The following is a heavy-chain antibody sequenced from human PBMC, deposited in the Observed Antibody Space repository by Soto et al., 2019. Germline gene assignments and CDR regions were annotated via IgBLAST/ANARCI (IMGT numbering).Heavy chain of an antibody. D-gene: IGHD3-16*02. CDR3: TTDRGYDYIWGSYRLGY. CDR2: IKSKTDGGTT. J-gene: IGHJ4*02. Sequence: GGSLRLSCAASGFTFSNAWMSWVRQAPGKGLEWVGRIKSKTDGGTTDYAAPVKGRFTISRDDSKNTLYLQMNSLKTEDTAVYYCTTDRGYDYIWGSYRLGYWGQGTLVTVSS. CDR1: GFTFSNAW. V-gene: IGHV3-15*01.